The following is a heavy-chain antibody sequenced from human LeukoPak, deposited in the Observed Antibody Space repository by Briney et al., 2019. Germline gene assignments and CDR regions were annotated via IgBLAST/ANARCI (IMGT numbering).Heavy chain of an antibody. CDR3: AKAPRWEPGVAEYFQH. D-gene: IGHD1-26*01. V-gene: IGHV3-9*01. J-gene: IGHJ1*01. CDR1: GFTFYDYA. Sequence: PGGSLRLSCAASGFTFYDYAMHWVRQASGKGLEWVSRISWNSGSIGYADSVKGRFTISRDNAKNSLYLQMNSLRAEDTALYYCAKAPRWEPGVAEYFQHWGQGTLVTVSS. CDR2: ISWNSGSI.